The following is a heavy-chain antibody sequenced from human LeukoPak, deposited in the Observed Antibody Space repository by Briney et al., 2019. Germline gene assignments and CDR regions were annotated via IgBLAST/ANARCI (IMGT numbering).Heavy chain of an antibody. V-gene: IGHV4-59*01. D-gene: IGHD3-9*01. J-gene: IGHJ5*02. CDR2: IYYSGST. CDR1: GGSISSYY. CDR3: AREGTDDILTGLNWFDP. Sequence: SETLSLTCTVSGGSISSYYWSWIRQPPGKGLEWIGYIYYSGSTNYNPSLKSRVTISVDTSKNQFSLKLSSMTAADTAVYYCAREGTDDILTGLNWFDPWGQGTLVTVSS.